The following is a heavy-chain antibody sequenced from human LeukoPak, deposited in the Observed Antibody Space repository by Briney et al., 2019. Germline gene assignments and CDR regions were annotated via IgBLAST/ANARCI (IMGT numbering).Heavy chain of an antibody. CDR1: GFTFSSYA. D-gene: IGHD3-10*01. V-gene: IGHV3-30*04. CDR3: AREGALHAFDI. CDR2: ISYDGSNK. J-gene: IGHJ3*02. Sequence: GGSLRLSCAAFGFTFSSYAMHWVRQAPGKGLEWVAVISYDGSNKYYADSVKGRFTISRDNSKNTLYLQMNSLRAEDTAVYYCAREGALHAFDIWGQGTMVTVSS.